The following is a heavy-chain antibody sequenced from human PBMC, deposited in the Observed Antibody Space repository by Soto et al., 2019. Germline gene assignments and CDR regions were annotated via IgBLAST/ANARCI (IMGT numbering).Heavy chain of an antibody. D-gene: IGHD2-15*01. CDR3: ARGFGYCSGGSCYPSQAFDI. V-gene: IGHV4-34*01. CDR2: INHSGST. J-gene: IGHJ3*02. CDR1: GGSFSGYY. Sequence: QVQLQQWGAGLLKPSETLSLTCAVYGGSFSGYYWSWIRQPPGKGLEWIGEINHSGSTNYNPSLKSRVTISVDTSKNQFSLKLSSVTAADTAVYYCARGFGYCSGGSCYPSQAFDIWGQGTMVTVSS.